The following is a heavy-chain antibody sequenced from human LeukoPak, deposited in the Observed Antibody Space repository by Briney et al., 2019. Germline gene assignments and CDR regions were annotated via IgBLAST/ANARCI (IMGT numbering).Heavy chain of an antibody. D-gene: IGHD3-3*02. Sequence: ASVKVSCKSSGYIFSNYGISWARQAPGQGLEWMGWISDHSGNPNYAQKFEGRVTMTTDASTSTAYMELTSLTSDDTAVYYCARDSLLGAPYTDYWGQGTLVTVSS. V-gene: IGHV1-18*01. CDR1: GYIFSNYG. J-gene: IGHJ4*02. CDR2: ISDHSGNP. CDR3: ARDSLLGAPYTDY.